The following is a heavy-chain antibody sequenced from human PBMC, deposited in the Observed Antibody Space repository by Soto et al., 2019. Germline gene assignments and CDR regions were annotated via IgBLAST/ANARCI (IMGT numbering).Heavy chain of an antibody. J-gene: IGHJ6*02. CDR2: IYHSGST. V-gene: IGHV4-4*02. CDR3: ARARYDILTGFYGIDV. D-gene: IGHD3-9*01. Sequence: TLSLTCAVSGGSISSSNWWSWVRQPPGKGLEWIGEIYHSGSTNYNPSLKSRVTISVDKSKNQFSLKLSSVTAADTAVYYCARARYDILTGFYGIDVWGPGTTVTVSS. CDR1: GGSISSSNW.